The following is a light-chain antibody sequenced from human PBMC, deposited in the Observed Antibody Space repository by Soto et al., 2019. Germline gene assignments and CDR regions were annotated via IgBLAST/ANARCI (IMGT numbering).Light chain of an antibody. J-gene: IGLJ1*01. CDR2: SNN. CDR3: AAWDDSRNGYV. Sequence: QSVLTQPPSASGTPGQRVTISCSGSSSNIGNNTVNWYQQLPGTAPKLLIYSNNQRPSGVPDRFSGSKSGTSASLAISGLQSEDEADYYCAAWDDSRNGYVFGTGTKVTVL. V-gene: IGLV1-44*01. CDR1: SSNIGNNT.